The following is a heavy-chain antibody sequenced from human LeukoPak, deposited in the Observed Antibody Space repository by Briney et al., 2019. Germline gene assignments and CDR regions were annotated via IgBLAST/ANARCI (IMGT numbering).Heavy chain of an antibody. CDR1: GFTFSSYA. CDR3: AKEGAYFGSGSYIGHYMDV. J-gene: IGHJ6*03. V-gene: IGHV3-30*02. Sequence: GRSLRLSCAASGFTFSSYAMHWVRQAPGKGLEWVAFIRFDGSNKFYADSVKGRFTISRDNSKNTLSLQMNSLRAEDAAVYYCAKEGAYFGSGSYIGHYMDVWGKGTTVTVSS. CDR2: IRFDGSNK. D-gene: IGHD3-10*01.